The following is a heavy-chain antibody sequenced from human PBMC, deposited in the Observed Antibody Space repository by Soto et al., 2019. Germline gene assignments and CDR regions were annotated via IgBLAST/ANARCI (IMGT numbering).Heavy chain of an antibody. D-gene: IGHD3-10*01. Sequence: ASVKVSCKASGYTFTSYGISWVRQAPGQGLEWMGWISAYNGNTNYAQKLQGRVTRTTDTSTGTAYMELRSLRSDDTVVYSCARVLLWFGESRLEYWFDPWGQGTLVTVSS. V-gene: IGHV1-18*01. CDR2: ISAYNGNT. J-gene: IGHJ5*02. CDR3: ARVLLWFGESRLEYWFDP. CDR1: GYTFTSYG.